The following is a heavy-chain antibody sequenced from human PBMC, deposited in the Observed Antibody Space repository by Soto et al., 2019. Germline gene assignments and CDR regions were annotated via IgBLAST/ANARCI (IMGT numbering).Heavy chain of an antibody. J-gene: IGHJ4*02. D-gene: IGHD3-10*01. CDR3: AKRRGGDYASGGDDY. CDR1: GFTFSSYG. V-gene: IGHV3-23*01. CDR2: ITSRSGST. Sequence: EVQLLESGGGLVQPGGSLRLSCAASGFTFSSYGMTWLRQTPGKGLEWVSCITSRSGSTYYADSVKGRFTISRDNSQNTLYLQMNSLRAEDTAVYYCAKRRGGDYASGGDDYWSQGTLVTVSS.